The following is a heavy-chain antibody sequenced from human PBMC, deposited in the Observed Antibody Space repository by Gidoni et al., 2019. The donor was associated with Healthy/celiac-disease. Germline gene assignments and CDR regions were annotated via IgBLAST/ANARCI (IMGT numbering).Heavy chain of an antibody. CDR1: GFTFDDYA. D-gene: IGHD1-26*01. CDR2: ISWNSGSI. CDR3: VRGGSYFDY. V-gene: IGHV3-9*01. Sequence: EVQLVESGGGLVQPGRSLRLSCAASGFTFDDYAMHWVRQAPGKGLEWVSGISWNSGSIGYADSVKGRFTISRDNAKNSLYLQMNSLRAEDTALYYCVRGGSYFDYWGQGTLVTVSS. J-gene: IGHJ4*02.